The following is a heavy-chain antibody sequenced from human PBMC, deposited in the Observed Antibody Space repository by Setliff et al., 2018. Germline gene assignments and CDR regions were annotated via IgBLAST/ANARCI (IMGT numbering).Heavy chain of an antibody. CDR3: AREVGTSTSSDAFDV. D-gene: IGHD1-26*01. J-gene: IGHJ3*01. CDR2: IYHSGSA. Sequence: LSLTCTVSGDSLSSGDYFWSWIRQPPGKGLEWIAYIYHSGSAYYNPSLKSRVTMSVDTSKHQFSLHLTSVTAADTAVYYCAREVGTSTSSDAFDVWGQGMMVTVSS. CDR1: GDSLSSGDYF. V-gene: IGHV4-30-4*08.